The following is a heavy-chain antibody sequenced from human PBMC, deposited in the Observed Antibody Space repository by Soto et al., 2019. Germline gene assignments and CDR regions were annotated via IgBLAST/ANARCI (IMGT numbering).Heavy chain of an antibody. CDR2: IYWDDDK. J-gene: IGHJ5*02. V-gene: IGHV2-5*02. CDR1: GFSLITSGVG. CDR3: AHIVTGCLT. D-gene: IGHD3-16*01. Sequence: QITLKESGPTLVKPTQTLTLTCTISGFSLITSGVGVGWIRQPPGKALEWLAPIYWDDDKRYSPSLKSRPTIPQDPSQNQVVLTMTNMDPVDTATYYCAHIVTGCLTWGRGALVTVSS.